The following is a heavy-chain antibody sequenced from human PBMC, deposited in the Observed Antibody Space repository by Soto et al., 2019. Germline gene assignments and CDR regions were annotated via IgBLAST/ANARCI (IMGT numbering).Heavy chain of an antibody. CDR2: IDSSSSTI. CDR3: ARETNWFDP. V-gene: IGHV3-48*02. J-gene: IGHJ5*02. Sequence: EVQLVESGGGLVQPGGSLRLSCVASGFTFSTYSMNWVRQAPGKGLECISYIDSSSSTIYYADSVKGRFTISRDNAKNLLYLQMNSLRDEDTAVYYCARETNWFDPWGQGTLVTVSS. CDR1: GFTFSTYS.